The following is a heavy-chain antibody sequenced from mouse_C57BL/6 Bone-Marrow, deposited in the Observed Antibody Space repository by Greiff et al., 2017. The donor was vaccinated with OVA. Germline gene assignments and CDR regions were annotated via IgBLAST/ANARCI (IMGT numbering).Heavy chain of an antibody. Sequence: QVQLQQPGAELVKPGASVKLSCKASGYTFTSYWMQWVKQRPGQGLEWIGEIDPSDSYTNYNQKFKGKATLTVDTSSSTAYMQLSSLTSEDSAVESCADAFFAYWGQGTLVTVSA. CDR2: IDPSDSYT. CDR1: GYTFTSYW. V-gene: IGHV1-50*01. CDR3: ADAFFAY. J-gene: IGHJ3*01.